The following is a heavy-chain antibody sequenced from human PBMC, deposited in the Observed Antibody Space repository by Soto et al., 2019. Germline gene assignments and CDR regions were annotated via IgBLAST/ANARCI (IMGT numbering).Heavy chain of an antibody. CDR1: GGSISSYY. D-gene: IGHD3-10*01. Sequence: SETLSLTCTVSGGSISSYYWSWIRQPPGKGLEWNGYIYYSGSTNYNPSLKSRVTISVDTSKNQFSLKLSSVTAADTAVYYCARLAMYSGSKAFDIWGQGTMVTVSS. CDR2: IYYSGST. CDR3: ARLAMYSGSKAFDI. J-gene: IGHJ3*02. V-gene: IGHV4-59*01.